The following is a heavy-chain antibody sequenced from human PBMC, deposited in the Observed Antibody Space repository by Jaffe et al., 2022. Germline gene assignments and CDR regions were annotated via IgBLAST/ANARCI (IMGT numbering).Heavy chain of an antibody. Sequence: EVQLLESGGRLVRPGGSLRLSCAASGFRFSDYSMSWVRQVPGRGLEWVAAISGSGGSGGTYYSDSGKGRFTISRDNSKNTLYLQMNSLRAEDTALYHCAKDALHGYNYGAIDYWGQGTLVTVSS. V-gene: IGHV3-23*01. CDR3: AKDALHGYNYGAIDY. CDR1: GFRFSDYS. D-gene: IGHD5-18*01. CDR2: ISGSGGSGGT. J-gene: IGHJ4*02.